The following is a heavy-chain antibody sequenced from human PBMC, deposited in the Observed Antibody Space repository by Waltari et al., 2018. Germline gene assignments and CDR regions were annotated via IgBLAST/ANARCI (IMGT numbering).Heavy chain of an antibody. CDR1: GFTFDDYA. CDR2: ISWDGGST. J-gene: IGHJ4*02. Sequence: EVQLVESGGVVVQPGGSLRLSCAASGFTFDDYAMHWVRQAPGKGLEWVSLISWDGGSTYYADSVKGRFTISRDNSKTSLYLQMNSLRAEDTALYYCAKGFIAAAIDYWGQGTLVTVSS. D-gene: IGHD6-13*01. CDR3: AKGFIAAAIDY. V-gene: IGHV3-43D*03.